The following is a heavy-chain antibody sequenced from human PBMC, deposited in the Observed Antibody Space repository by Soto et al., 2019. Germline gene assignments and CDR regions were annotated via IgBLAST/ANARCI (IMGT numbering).Heavy chain of an antibody. CDR3: ASGRDRGSSESSFDY. D-gene: IGHD6-6*01. CDR1: GYTFTNYY. Sequence: QVQLVQSGAEVKKPGASMKVSCKASGYTFTNYYIYWVRQAPGQGLEWMGWIYPTDGGTNYAKKFQGTVTMTRDTSISTAYMELSRLSSDETAVYYCASGRDRGSSESSFDYWGQGTLVTVSS. V-gene: IGHV1-2*02. J-gene: IGHJ4*02. CDR2: IYPTDGGT.